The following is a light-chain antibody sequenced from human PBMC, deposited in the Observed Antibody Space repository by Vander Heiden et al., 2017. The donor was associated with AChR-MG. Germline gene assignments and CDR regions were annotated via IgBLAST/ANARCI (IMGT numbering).Light chain of an antibody. J-gene: IGKJ5*01. CDR2: DAS. CDR1: QDISNY. CDR3: QQQDNLPIT. Sequence: DIQMTQPPSSLSASVGDRVTITCQASQDISNYLNWYQQKPGKAPKLLIYDASNLETGVPSRFSGSGSGTDFTFTISSLQPEDIATYYCQQQDNLPITFGQRTRLDIK. V-gene: IGKV1-33*01.